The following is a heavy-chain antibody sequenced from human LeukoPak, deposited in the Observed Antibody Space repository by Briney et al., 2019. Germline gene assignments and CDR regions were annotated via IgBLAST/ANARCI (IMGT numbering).Heavy chain of an antibody. Sequence: GASVKVSCKASGYAFTSYGISWVRQAPGQGLEWMGWISAYNGNTNYAQKLQGRVTMTTDTSTSTAYMELRSLRSDDTAVYYCARAHIVVVPAAIKVYYYYMDVWGKGTTVTVSS. V-gene: IGHV1-18*01. J-gene: IGHJ6*03. CDR3: ARAHIVVVPAAIKVYYYYMDV. CDR2: ISAYNGNT. CDR1: GYAFTSYG. D-gene: IGHD2-2*02.